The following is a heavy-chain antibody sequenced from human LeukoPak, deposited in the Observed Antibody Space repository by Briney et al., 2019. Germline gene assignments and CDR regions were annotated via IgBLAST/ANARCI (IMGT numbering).Heavy chain of an antibody. V-gene: IGHV3-21*01. Sequence: GGSLRLSCAASEFTFSSYSMNWVRQAPGKGLEWVSSISSSSSYIYYADSVKGRFTISRDNAKNSLYLQMNSLRAEDTAVYYCARDLGGYSYPSDYWGQGTLVTVSS. CDR1: EFTFSSYS. CDR3: ARDLGGYSYPSDY. D-gene: IGHD5-18*01. J-gene: IGHJ4*02. CDR2: ISSSSSYI.